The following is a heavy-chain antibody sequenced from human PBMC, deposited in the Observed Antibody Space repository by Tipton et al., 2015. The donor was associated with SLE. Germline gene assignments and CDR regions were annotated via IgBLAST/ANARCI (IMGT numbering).Heavy chain of an antibody. D-gene: IGHD1-1*01. J-gene: IGHJ4*02. V-gene: IGHV4-59*08. CDR1: GGSINSHY. CDR3: ARRSDWNDY. CDR2: FYYNP. Sequence: TLSLTCTVSGGSINSHYWSWVRQPPGKGLEWLGYFYYNPKYNPSLESRLTISVDTSKSQFSLKLTSVTAADTAVYYCARRSDWNDYWGQGTLVTVSS.